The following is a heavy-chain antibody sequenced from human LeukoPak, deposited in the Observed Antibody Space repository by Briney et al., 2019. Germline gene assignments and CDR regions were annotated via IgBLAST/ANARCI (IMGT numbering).Heavy chain of an antibody. D-gene: IGHD2-21*02. CDR3: TTDPRDSADLFDY. J-gene: IGHJ4*02. V-gene: IGHV3-15*01. Sequence: GGSLRLSCAASGFTFSNAWMSWVRQAPGKGLEWVGRIKSKTDGGTTDYAAPVKGRFTISRDDSKNTLYLQMNSLKTEDTAVYYCTTDPRDSADLFDYWGQGTLVTVSS. CDR1: GFTFSNAW. CDR2: IKSKTDGGTT.